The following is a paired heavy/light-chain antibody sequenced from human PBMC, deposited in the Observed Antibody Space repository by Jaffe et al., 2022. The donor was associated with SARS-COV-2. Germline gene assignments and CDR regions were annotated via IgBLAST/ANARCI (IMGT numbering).Light chain of an antibody. Sequence: DIVMTQSPLSLPVTPGEPASISCRSSQSLLHSNGYNYLDWYLQKPGQSPQLLIYLGSNRASGVPDRFSGSGSGTDFTLKISRVEAEDVGVYYCMQALQTPGTFGQGTKLEIK. CDR3: MQALQTPGT. V-gene: IGKV2-28*01. CDR1: QSLLHSNGYNY. CDR2: LGS. J-gene: IGKJ2*01.
Heavy chain of an antibody. J-gene: IGHJ6*02. CDR3: ARDLRTWIQLWDYYYYYGMDV. CDR2: ISSSGSTI. Sequence: QVQLVESGGGLVKPGGSLRLSCAASGFTFSDYYMSWIRQAPGKGLEWVSYISSSGSTIYYADSVKGRFTISRDNAKNSLYLQMNSLRAEDTAVYYCARDLRTWIQLWDYYYYYGMDVWGQGTTVTVSS. D-gene: IGHD5-18*01. CDR1: GFTFSDYY. V-gene: IGHV3-11*01.